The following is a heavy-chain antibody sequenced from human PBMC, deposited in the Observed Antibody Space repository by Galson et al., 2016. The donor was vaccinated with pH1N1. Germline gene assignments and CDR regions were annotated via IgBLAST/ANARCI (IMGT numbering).Heavy chain of an antibody. V-gene: IGHV3-23*01. CDR3: AKDRRTWEMYRYELET. J-gene: IGHJ5*02. D-gene: IGHD3-16*02. Sequence: SLRLSCAASGFTFGTYAMSWVRQIPEKGLEWVATIGGTGRSTYYLDSVEGRFTISRDNSKHTLYLQMHTLRAEDTAVYYCAKDRRTWEMYRYELETWGRGTLVTVSS. CDR1: GFTFGTYA. CDR2: IGGTGRST.